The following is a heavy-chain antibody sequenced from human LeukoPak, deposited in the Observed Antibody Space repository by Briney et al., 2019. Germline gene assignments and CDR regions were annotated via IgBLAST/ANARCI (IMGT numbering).Heavy chain of an antibody. V-gene: IGHV4-59*01. CDR2: IYYSGST. J-gene: IGHJ3*02. CDR3: AAALAGGTIFGVVTPNAFDI. Sequence: PSETLSLTCTVSGGSISSYYWSWIRQPPGKGLEWIGYIYYSGSTNYNPSLKSRVTISVDTSKNQFSLKLSSVTAADTAVYYCAAALAGGTIFGVVTPNAFDIWGQGTMVTVSS. CDR1: GGSISSYY. D-gene: IGHD3-3*01.